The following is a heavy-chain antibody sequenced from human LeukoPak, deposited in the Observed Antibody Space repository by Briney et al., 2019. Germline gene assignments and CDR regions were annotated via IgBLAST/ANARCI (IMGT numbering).Heavy chain of an antibody. J-gene: IGHJ4*02. Sequence: GGSLRLSCAASGFTFSSYAMHWVRQAPGKGLEWVAVISYDGSNKYYADSVKGRFTISRDNSKNTLYLQMNSLRAEDTAVYYCARPTYYDTLTGHIGGFGYWGQGTLVTVSS. CDR3: ARPTYYDTLTGHIGGFGY. D-gene: IGHD3-9*01. CDR1: GFTFSSYA. V-gene: IGHV3-30-3*01. CDR2: ISYDGSNK.